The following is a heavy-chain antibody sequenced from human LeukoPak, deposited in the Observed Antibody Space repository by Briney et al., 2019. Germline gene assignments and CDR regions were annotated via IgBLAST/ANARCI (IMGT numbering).Heavy chain of an antibody. Sequence: PGGSLRLSCAASGFTLSSYSMNWVRQAPGKGLEWVSSISSSSSYIYYADSVKGRFTISRDNAKNSLYLQMNSLRAEDTAVYYCARGYSSGWSRGNWFDPWGQGTLVTVSS. CDR3: ARGYSSGWSRGNWFDP. CDR1: GFTLSSYS. D-gene: IGHD6-19*01. V-gene: IGHV3-21*01. CDR2: ISSSSSYI. J-gene: IGHJ5*02.